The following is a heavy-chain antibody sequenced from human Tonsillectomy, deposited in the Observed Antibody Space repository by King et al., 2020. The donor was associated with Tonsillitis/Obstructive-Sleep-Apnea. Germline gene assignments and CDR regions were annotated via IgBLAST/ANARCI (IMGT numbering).Heavy chain of an antibody. J-gene: IGHJ6*03. CDR3: ARVGGTRRGYYYYYRDV. CDR1: GGSFSDYY. CDR2: IDHSGST. Sequence: VQLQQWGAGLFKASETLSLTCAVYGGSFSDYYWSWIRQPPGKGLEWIGEIDHSGSTNYNPSLKSRVTMSVDTSKNQFSLKLSSVTAADTAVYYCARVGGTRRGYYYYYRDVWGKGTTVTVSS. V-gene: IGHV4-34*01. D-gene: IGHD1-26*01.